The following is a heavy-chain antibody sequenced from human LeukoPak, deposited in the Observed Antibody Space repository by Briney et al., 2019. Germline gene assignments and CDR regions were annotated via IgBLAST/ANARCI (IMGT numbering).Heavy chain of an antibody. D-gene: IGHD6-13*01. Sequence: GASVKVSCKASGYTFTSYAMHWVRQAPGQRLEWMGWINAGNGNTKYSRKFQGIVTITRDSSASTAYMELSSLRSEDTAVYYCARDGGIAAGFFPGGMDVWGKGTTGTVSS. CDR3: ARDGGIAAGFFPGGMDV. V-gene: IGHV1-3*01. CDR1: GYTFTSYA. J-gene: IGHJ6*04. CDR2: INAGNGNT.